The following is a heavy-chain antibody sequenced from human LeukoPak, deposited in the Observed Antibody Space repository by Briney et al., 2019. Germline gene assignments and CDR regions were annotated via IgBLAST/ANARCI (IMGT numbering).Heavy chain of an antibody. Sequence: PSETLSLTCAVYGGSFSGYYWSWIRQPPGKGLEWIGEINHGGSTNYNPSLKSRVTISVDTSKNQFSLKLSSVTAADTAVYYCARAPPMVRGVISWFDPWGQGTLVTVSS. CDR1: GGSFSGYY. CDR3: ARAPPMVRGVISWFDP. D-gene: IGHD3-10*01. CDR2: INHGGST. J-gene: IGHJ5*02. V-gene: IGHV4-34*01.